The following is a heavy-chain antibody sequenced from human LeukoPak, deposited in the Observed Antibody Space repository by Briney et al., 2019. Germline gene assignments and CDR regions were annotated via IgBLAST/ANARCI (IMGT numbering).Heavy chain of an antibody. CDR2: IIPIFGTA. CDR3: ASPLGYGSSTSCYVR. J-gene: IGHJ4*02. V-gene: IGHV1-69*06. CDR1: VGTFSSYA. D-gene: IGHD2-2*01. Sequence: SSLKVSCKASVGTFSSYAVSWVRQAPRQRLEWMGGIIPIFGTANYTQKNQGSVTLTEDKSTSTAYMELSSLRSEDTAVYYCASPLGYGSSTSCYVRWGQGTLVTVSS.